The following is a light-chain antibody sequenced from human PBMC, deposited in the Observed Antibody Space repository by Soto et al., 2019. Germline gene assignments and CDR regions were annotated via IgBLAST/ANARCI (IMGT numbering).Light chain of an antibody. CDR3: KHYNNWPLT. CDR1: QSVSSN. Sequence: EIVMTQSPATLSVSPGERATLSCRASQSVSSNLAWYQQKPGQTPRLLIYATSTRATGIPARFSGSGSGTEFTLTISSLQSEEFAVYYCKHYNNWPLTVGGGTKVDIK. J-gene: IGKJ4*02. V-gene: IGKV3-15*01. CDR2: ATS.